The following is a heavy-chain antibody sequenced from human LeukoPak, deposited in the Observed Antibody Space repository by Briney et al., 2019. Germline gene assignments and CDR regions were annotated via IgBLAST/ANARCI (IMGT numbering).Heavy chain of an antibody. V-gene: IGHV4-38-2*02. Sequence: SETLSLTCTVSGYSISSGYYGGWIRQPPGKGLEWMRSIYHRGRTYYHPSLKSRVTISVDTSKNAFALEVSSVTAEDTAVYYCASRVWLAAWDYWGQGTLVIVSS. J-gene: IGHJ4*02. CDR3: ASRVWLAAWDY. D-gene: IGHD2-15*01. CDR2: IYHRGRT. CDR1: GYSISSGYY.